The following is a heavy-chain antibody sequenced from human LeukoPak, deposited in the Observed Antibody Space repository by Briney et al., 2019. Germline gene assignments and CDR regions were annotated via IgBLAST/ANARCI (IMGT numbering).Heavy chain of an antibody. Sequence: SETLSLTCTVSGGSISSYYWSWIRQPAGKGLEWIGRIYTSGSTNYNPSLKSRVTMSVDTSKNQFSLKLSSVTAADTAVYYCARHPLIVVVPAAIGGNWYFDLWGRGTLVTVSS. D-gene: IGHD2-2*02. CDR1: GGSISSYY. V-gene: IGHV4-4*07. CDR3: ARHPLIVVVPAAIGGNWYFDL. CDR2: IYTSGST. J-gene: IGHJ2*01.